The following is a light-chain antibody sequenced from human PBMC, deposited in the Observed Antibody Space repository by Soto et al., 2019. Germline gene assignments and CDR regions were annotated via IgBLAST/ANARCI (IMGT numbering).Light chain of an antibody. V-gene: IGKV1-39*01. J-gene: IGKJ5*01. CDR2: AAS. CDR1: QSISNY. CDR3: QQTYSTPIT. Sequence: DIQMTQSPSSLSASVGDRVTIACRASQSISNYLNWYQQRPGKAPKXLIYAASSLQSGVPSRFSGSGSGTDLTITISSLQPEDFVTYYCQQTYSTPITFGQGTRLEIK.